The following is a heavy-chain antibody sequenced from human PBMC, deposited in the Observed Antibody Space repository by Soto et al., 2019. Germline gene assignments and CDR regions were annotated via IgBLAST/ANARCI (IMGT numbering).Heavy chain of an antibody. Sequence: QVQLVQSGAEVKKPGSSVKVSCKASVGTFSSYAISWVRQAPGQGLEWMGGIIPIFGTANYAQKFQGRVTITADESTSTAYMELSSLSSEDTAVYYCARVPQRLHYYASSGYYLDYWGQGTLVTVSS. J-gene: IGHJ4*02. V-gene: IGHV1-69*01. CDR2: IIPIFGTA. D-gene: IGHD3-22*01. CDR1: VGTFSSYA. CDR3: ARVPQRLHYYASSGYYLDY.